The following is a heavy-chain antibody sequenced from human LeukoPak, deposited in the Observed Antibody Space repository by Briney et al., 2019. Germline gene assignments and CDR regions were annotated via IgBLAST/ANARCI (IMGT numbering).Heavy chain of an antibody. V-gene: IGHV5-51*01. Sequence: SLKISCKGSGSRFTSYWIGGVRQMPGKGLEWMGIIYPGDSDTRYSPSFQGQVTISAEKSSRTGLLQWRSMEATDPAVYYCARGSSWYKEYAFDIWGQGTMVTVSS. CDR3: ARGSSWYKEYAFDI. CDR2: IYPGDSDT. CDR1: GSRFTSYW. D-gene: IGHD6-13*01. J-gene: IGHJ3*02.